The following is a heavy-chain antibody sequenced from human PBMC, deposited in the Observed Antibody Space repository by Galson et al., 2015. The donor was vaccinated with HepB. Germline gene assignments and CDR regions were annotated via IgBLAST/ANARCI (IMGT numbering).Heavy chain of an antibody. Sequence: TLSLTCTVSGGSVISGGYYWNWIRQRPGEGLEWMGYIYNGGYTYYNPSLKSRLTISADTSKIQFSLSLSSVTAADTAVYFCSRSGGLLRSHFDYWGQGALVTVS. CDR1: GGSVISGGYY. V-gene: IGHV4-31*03. J-gene: IGHJ4*02. CDR3: SRSGGLLRSHFDY. D-gene: IGHD2-15*01. CDR2: IYNGGYT.